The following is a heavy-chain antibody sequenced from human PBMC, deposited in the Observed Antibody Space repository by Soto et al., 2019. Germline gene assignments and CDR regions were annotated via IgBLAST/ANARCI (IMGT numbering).Heavy chain of an antibody. V-gene: IGHV3-30-3*01. D-gene: IGHD1-26*01. Sequence: GGSLRLSCAASGFTFSSYAMHWVRQAPGKGLEWVAVISYDGSNKYYADSVKGRFTISRDNSKNTLYLQMNSLRAEDTAVYYCARVRGYSGSTDAFDIWGQGTMVTVSS. CDR3: ARVRGYSGSTDAFDI. CDR2: ISYDGSNK. J-gene: IGHJ3*02. CDR1: GFTFSSYA.